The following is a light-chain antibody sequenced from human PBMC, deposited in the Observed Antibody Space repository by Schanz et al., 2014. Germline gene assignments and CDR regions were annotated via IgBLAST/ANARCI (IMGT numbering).Light chain of an antibody. CDR1: SSDVGAYNY. J-gene: IGLJ3*02. V-gene: IGLV2-8*01. Sequence: QSALTQPPSASGSPGQSVTISCTGTSSDVGAYNYVSWYQQQPGKAPKLMIYEVSKRPSGVPDRFSGSKSGNTASLSVSGLQAEDEAQYYCHSYAAHYAWVFGGGTKLTVL. CDR3: HSYAAHYAWV. CDR2: EVS.